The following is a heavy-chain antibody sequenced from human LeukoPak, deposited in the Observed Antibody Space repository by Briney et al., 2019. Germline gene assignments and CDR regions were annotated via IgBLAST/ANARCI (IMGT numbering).Heavy chain of an antibody. J-gene: IGHJ5*02. D-gene: IGHD1-26*01. CDR1: GDSITSYF. CDR3: ARHRNADATVGADNWLDP. V-gene: IGHV4-59*08. Sequence: PSETLSLTCTASGDSITSYFRNWVRQPPGKGLEWIGHISYSGNSNYNPSLKSRVTMSVDTSKNQFSLKLTSVTAADTALYYCARHRNADATVGADNWLDPWGQGTLITVSS. CDR2: ISYSGNS.